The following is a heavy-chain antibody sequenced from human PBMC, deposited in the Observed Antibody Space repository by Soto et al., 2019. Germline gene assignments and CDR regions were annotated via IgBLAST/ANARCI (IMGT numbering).Heavy chain of an antibody. Sequence: PGGSLRLSCAASGFNFSSYEMHWVRQATGKGLEWISYISSSANRIYYADSVKGRFTISRDNPKNSMYMQMNSLRAEDTAVYYCARGVYDSNGYSYPWGQGTLVTVSS. J-gene: IGHJ5*02. CDR2: ISSSANRI. D-gene: IGHD3-22*01. CDR1: GFNFSSYE. V-gene: IGHV3-48*03. CDR3: ARGVYDSNGYSYP.